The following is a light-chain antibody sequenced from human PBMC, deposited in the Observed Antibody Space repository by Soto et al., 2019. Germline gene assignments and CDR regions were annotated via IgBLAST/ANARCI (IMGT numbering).Light chain of an antibody. CDR1: QTIRSNY. CDR2: GAS. Sequence: ETVLTQSPGTLSLSPGERATLSCRASQTIRSNYLAWYRQTPGQAPRLLIYGASNRATGIADRFSGSGSGTDFTLILSRLEPEDFALYYRQQYGSSPWTFGQGTKVEIK. J-gene: IGKJ1*01. CDR3: QQYGSSPWT. V-gene: IGKV3-20*01.